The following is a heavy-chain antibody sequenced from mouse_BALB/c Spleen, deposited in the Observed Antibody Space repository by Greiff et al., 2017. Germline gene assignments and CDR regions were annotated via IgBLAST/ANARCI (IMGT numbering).Heavy chain of an antibody. Sequence: VQLQQSGPGLVQPSQSLSITCTASGFSLTSYGVHWVRQSPGKGLEWLGVIWSGGSTDYNAAFISRLSISKDNSKSQVFFKMNSLQANDTAIYYCARKRGYDGYSDAMDYWGQGTSVTVSS. V-gene: IGHV2-2*02. CDR2: IWSGGST. D-gene: IGHD2-3*01. J-gene: IGHJ4*01. CDR3: ARKRGYDGYSDAMDY. CDR1: GFSLTSYG.